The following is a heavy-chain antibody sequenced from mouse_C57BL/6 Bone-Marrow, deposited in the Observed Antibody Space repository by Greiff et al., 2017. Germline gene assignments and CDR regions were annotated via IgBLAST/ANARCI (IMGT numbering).Heavy chain of an antibody. CDR2: IYPGSGNT. Sequence: QVHVKQSGPELVKPGASVKISCKASGYSFTSYYIHWVKQRPGQGLEWIGWIYPGSGNTKYNEKFKGKATLTADTSSSTAYMQLSSLTSEDSAVYYCAQITTVVAYYAMDYWGQGTSVTVSS. V-gene: IGHV1-66*01. D-gene: IGHD1-1*01. CDR3: AQITTVVAYYAMDY. J-gene: IGHJ4*01. CDR1: GYSFTSYY.